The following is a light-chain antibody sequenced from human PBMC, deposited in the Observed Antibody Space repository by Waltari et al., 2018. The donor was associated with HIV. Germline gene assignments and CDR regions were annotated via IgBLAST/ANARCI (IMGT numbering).Light chain of an antibody. J-gene: IGLJ2*01. V-gene: IGLV1-51*02. CDR3: GTWDSSLSARGVV. CDR2: EDN. Sequence: QSVLTQPPSVSAAPGQKVSISCSGGTSNVGSNHVGWSQQLQGTAHRLLIYEDNKRPSGIPDRFSGSKSGTSATLDIAGLQTGDEADYYCGTWDSSLSARGVVFGGGTKLTVL. CDR1: TSNVGSNH.